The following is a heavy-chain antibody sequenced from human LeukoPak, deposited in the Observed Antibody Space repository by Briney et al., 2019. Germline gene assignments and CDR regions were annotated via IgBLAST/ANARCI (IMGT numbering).Heavy chain of an antibody. J-gene: IGHJ4*02. V-gene: IGHV3-48*04. D-gene: IGHD2-2*01. CDR2: ISSASGSI. Sequence: PGGFLRLSCAASGFTFSSYSMNWVRQAPGKGLEWVSYISSASGSIYYADSVKGRFTISRDNAKNSLFLQMNSLRAEDTAVYYCARLPAYCSSTSCYYDYWGQGTLVTVSS. CDR3: ARLPAYCSSTSCYYDY. CDR1: GFTFSSYS.